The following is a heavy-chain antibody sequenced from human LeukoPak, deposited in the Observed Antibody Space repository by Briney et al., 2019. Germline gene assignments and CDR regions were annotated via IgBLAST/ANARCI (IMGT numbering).Heavy chain of an antibody. J-gene: IGHJ6*02. Sequence: ASVKVSCKASGYTFTSYDINWLRQATGQGLEWMGWMNPNSGNTGYAQKFQGRVTMTRNTSISTAYMELSSLRSEDTAVYYCARGSCSGGSCYSGHYYYYYGMDVWGQGTTVTVSS. CDR1: GYTFTSYD. V-gene: IGHV1-8*01. D-gene: IGHD2-15*01. CDR3: ARGSCSGGSCYSGHYYYYYGMDV. CDR2: MNPNSGNT.